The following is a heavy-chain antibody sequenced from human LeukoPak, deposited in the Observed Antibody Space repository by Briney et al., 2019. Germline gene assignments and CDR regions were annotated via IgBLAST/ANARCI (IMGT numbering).Heavy chain of an antibody. D-gene: IGHD3-22*01. CDR1: GYSFTSYA. V-gene: IGHV1-3*01. J-gene: IGHJ4*02. CDR2: INAGNGNT. Sequence: GASVEVSCKASGYSFTSYAMHWVRQAPGQRLEWMGWINAGNGNTKYSQKFQGRVTITRDTSASTAYMEPSSLRSEDTAVYYCARELHSSGYYFDYWGQGTLVTVSS. CDR3: ARELHSSGYYFDY.